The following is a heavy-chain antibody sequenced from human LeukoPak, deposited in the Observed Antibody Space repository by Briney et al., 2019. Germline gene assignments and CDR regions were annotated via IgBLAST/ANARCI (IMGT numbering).Heavy chain of an antibody. CDR1: GGSISSYY. CDR2: IYYSGST. Sequence: ASETLSLTCNVSGGSISSYYWSWIRQPPGKGLEWIGYIYYSGSTIYNPSLESRVTISVDTSKNQFSLKLSSVTAADTAVYYCARGVYIAAAQYGYWGQGTLVTVSS. J-gene: IGHJ4*02. V-gene: IGHV4-59*01. D-gene: IGHD6-13*01. CDR3: ARGVYIAAAQYGY.